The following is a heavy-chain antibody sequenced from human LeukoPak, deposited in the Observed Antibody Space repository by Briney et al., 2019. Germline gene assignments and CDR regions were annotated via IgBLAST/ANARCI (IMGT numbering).Heavy chain of an antibody. V-gene: IGHV4-34*01. Sequence: PSETLSLTCAVYGGSFSGYYWSWIRQPPGKGLEWIGEINHSGSSSYNPSLKSRVTISVDTSKNQFSLKLSSVTAADTAVYYCARESLESGYYSRTFDYWGQGTLVTVSS. CDR2: INHSGSS. CDR1: GGSFSGYY. CDR3: ARESLESGYYSRTFDY. J-gene: IGHJ4*02. D-gene: IGHD3-3*01.